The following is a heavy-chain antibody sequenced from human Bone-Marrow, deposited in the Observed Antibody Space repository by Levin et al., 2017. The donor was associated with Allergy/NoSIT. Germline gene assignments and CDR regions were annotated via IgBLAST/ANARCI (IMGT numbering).Heavy chain of an antibody. D-gene: IGHD3-10*01. CDR2: IYKDATT. V-gene: IGHV3-66*02. J-gene: IGHJ4*02. CDR3: ATPTPSGISLDY. CDR1: GLTVSDNY. Sequence: GGSLRLSCAASGLTVSDNYMSWVRQAPGKGLEWVSIIYKDATTAYADSVKGRFTISRDNSKNTVFLQMNTLRAEDTAVYYCATPTPSGISLDYWGRGSLVTVSS.